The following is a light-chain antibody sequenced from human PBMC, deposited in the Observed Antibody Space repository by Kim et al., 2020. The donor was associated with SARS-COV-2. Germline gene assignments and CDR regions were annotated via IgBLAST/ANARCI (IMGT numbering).Light chain of an antibody. Sequence: QSALTQPRPVSGPPGQSVTISCTGTSSDVGGYNFVSWYQQHPSRAPKLMIYAVTERSSGVPARFSGSKSGNTASLTISRLLAGDEADYYFCSYAVTVVMFVGGTQLTVL. V-gene: IGLV2-11*01. J-gene: IGLJ3*02. CDR2: AVT. CDR3: CSYAVTVVM. CDR1: SSDVGGYNF.